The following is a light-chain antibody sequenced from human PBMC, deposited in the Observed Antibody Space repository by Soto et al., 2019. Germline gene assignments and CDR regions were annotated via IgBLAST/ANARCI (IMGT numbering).Light chain of an antibody. V-gene: IGKV1-12*01. J-gene: IGKJ4*01. CDR1: QGVTRW. Sequence: DIQLTQSPSSVSASIGDRVTMTCRASQGVTRWLAWYQQKPGRAPKLLIYTASSLQTGVPSRFSASGFGTDFTLTISSLQPEDFATYYCQQANTFPLTFGGGTKVEIK. CDR3: QQANTFPLT. CDR2: TAS.